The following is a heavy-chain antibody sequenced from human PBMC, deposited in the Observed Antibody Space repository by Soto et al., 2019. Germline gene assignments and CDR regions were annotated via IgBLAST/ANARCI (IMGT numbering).Heavy chain of an antibody. J-gene: IGHJ5*02. CDR2: MNPNSGNT. Sequence: QVQLVQSGAEVKKPGASVKVSCKASGYTFTSYDINWVRQATGQGLEWMGWMNPNSGNTGYAQKFQGRVTMTRNTSISTAYIELSSLRSEDTAVYYCARVQSNHRWANWFDPWGQGTLVTVSS. D-gene: IGHD4-4*01. V-gene: IGHV1-8*01. CDR3: ARVQSNHRWANWFDP. CDR1: GYTFTSYD.